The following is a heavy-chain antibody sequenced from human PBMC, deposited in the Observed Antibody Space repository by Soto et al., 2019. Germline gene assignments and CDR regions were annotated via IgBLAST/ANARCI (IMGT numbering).Heavy chain of an antibody. V-gene: IGHV4-31*03. J-gene: IGHJ4*02. CDR1: GGSISTGGYY. CDR2: IYYSGST. D-gene: IGHD4-17*01. Sequence: QVQLQESGPGLVKPSQTLSLPCTVSGGSISTGGYYWTWIRQHPGKGLEWIGYIYYSGSTYYNPSLTSRVTISVDTSKNQFPLKLSSVTAADTAVYYCARGLSVTLFDNWGQGTLVTVSS. CDR3: ARGLSVTLFDN.